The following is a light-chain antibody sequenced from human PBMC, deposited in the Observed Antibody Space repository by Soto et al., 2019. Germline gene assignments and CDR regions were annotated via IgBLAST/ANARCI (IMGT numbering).Light chain of an antibody. J-gene: IGKJ1*01. CDR2: AAS. Sequence: DIQMTQSPSSLSASVGDRVPITCRTSQSISLYVNWYQQKPGKAPKLLIYAASSLQSGVPSRFSGSGSVTDFTLTISSLQPEDFATYYGQQSYSTPPTFGQGTKVEIK. CDR1: QSISLY. V-gene: IGKV1-39*01. CDR3: QQSYSTPPT.